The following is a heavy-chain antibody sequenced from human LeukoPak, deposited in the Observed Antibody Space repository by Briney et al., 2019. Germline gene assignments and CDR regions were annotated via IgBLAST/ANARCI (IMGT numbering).Heavy chain of an antibody. CDR2: VYYSGST. CDR3: ARHRVGPFQGGAFDI. J-gene: IGHJ3*02. V-gene: IGHV4-39*01. D-gene: IGHD1-26*01. Sequence: SETLSLTCTVSGGSISSSSYYWGWIRQPPGKGLEWIGTVYYSGSTYYNPSLKSRVTISVDASKNQFSLKLSSVTAADTAVYYCARHRVGPFQGGAFDIWGQGTMVTVSS. CDR1: GGSISSSSYY.